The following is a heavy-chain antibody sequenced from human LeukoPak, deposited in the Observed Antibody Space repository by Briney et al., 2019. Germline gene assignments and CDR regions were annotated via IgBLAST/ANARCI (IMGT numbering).Heavy chain of an antibody. D-gene: IGHD3-22*01. CDR3: AKDNRRHYTSGPNPDSLH. Sequence: GGSLRLSCAGSGFIFNNYAMHWVRQPPGKGLEWVSGISWNSGSIDYADSVKARFTISRDNAKNSLYLQMNSLRVEDTAFYYCAKDNRRHYTSGPNPDSLHWGQGALVTVSS. J-gene: IGHJ4*02. CDR1: GFIFNNYA. V-gene: IGHV3-9*01. CDR2: ISWNSGSI.